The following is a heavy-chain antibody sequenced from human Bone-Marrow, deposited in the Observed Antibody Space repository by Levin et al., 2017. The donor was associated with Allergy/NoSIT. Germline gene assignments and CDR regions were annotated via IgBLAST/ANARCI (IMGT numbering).Heavy chain of an antibody. V-gene: IGHV3-74*01. CDR1: GFTFSSYW. D-gene: IGHD6-19*01. CDR3: ARGTTVAPRSAIDY. CDR2: ISSDGSST. Sequence: GGSLRLSCVASGFTFSSYWMHWVRQVPGKGLVGVSYISSDGSSTIYADSVKGRFTVSRDNAKNTLYLQINNLRAEDTAVFYCARGTTVAPRSAIDYWGPGTLVTVTS. J-gene: IGHJ4*02.